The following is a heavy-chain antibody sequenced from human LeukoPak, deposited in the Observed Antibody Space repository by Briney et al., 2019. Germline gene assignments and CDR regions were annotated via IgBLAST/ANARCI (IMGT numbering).Heavy chain of an antibody. CDR2: MNPNSGNT. CDR1: GYTFTSYD. CDR3: ARGLYCSSTSCSDDY. D-gene: IGHD2-2*01. J-gene: IGHJ4*02. Sequence: GASVKVSCKASGYTFTSYDINWVRQATGQGLEWMGWMNPNSGNTGYAQKFQGRVTMTRNTSISTAYMELRSLRSDDTAVYYCARGLYCSSTSCSDDYWGQGTLVTVSS. V-gene: IGHV1-8*01.